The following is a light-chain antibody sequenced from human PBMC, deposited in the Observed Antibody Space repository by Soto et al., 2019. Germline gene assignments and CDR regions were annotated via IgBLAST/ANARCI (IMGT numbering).Light chain of an antibody. V-gene: IGKV1-33*01. CDR2: DAS. CDR3: QQYDNPTIT. Sequence: DIQMTQSPSSLSASVGDRVTITCQASQDISNYLNWYKQKPGKAPKLLIYDASNLETGVPSRFSGSGSGTDFTFTISSLQPEDIATYYCQQYDNPTITFGQGTRLEIK. J-gene: IGKJ5*01. CDR1: QDISNY.